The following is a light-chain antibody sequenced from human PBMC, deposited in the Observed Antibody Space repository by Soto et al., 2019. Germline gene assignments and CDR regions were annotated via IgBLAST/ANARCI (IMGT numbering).Light chain of an antibody. CDR2: AAS. Sequence: DIQVTQSPSSLSASVGDRVTITCRTSQSIGKFLHWYQQKPGKAPKLLIYAASSFPSGVPSRFSGSGSGTDFTLTISSLQPDDFATYYCQQSDSSPYTFGQGTKLAI. J-gene: IGKJ2*01. CDR3: QQSDSSPYT. V-gene: IGKV1-39*01. CDR1: QSIGKF.